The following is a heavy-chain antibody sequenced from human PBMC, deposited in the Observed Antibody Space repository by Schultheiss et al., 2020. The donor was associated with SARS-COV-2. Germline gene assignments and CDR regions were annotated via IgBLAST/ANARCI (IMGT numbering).Heavy chain of an antibody. D-gene: IGHD2/OR15-2a*01. CDR1: GFTFSSYG. V-gene: IGHV3-23*01. Sequence: GGSLRLSCAASGFTFSSYGMHWVRQAPGKGLEWVSAIRSGGSTYHADSVKGRFTISRDSSKNTLFLQMNSLRAEDTAVYYCAKYDSTTYEYHFDYWGQGTLVTVSS. CDR2: IRSGGST. J-gene: IGHJ4*02. CDR3: AKYDSTTYEYHFDY.